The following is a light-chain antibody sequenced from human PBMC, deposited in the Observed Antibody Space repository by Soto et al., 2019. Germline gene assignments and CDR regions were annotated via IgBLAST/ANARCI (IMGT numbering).Light chain of an antibody. CDR3: QSYDSSLSGSEV. CDR1: SSNIGAGHD. Sequence: VLTQPPSVSGAPGQRVTISCTGSSSNIGAGHDVHWYQHLPGTAPKLLIYGNGNRPSGVPDRFSGSKSGTSASLAITGLQAEDEADYYCQSYDSSLSGSEVFGTGTKV. CDR2: GNG. V-gene: IGLV1-40*01. J-gene: IGLJ1*01.